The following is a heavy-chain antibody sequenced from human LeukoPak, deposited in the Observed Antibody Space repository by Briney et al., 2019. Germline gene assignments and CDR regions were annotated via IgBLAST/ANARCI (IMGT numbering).Heavy chain of an antibody. D-gene: IGHD4-23*01. CDR1: GFVVSGNH. CDR3: AGYGGYSF. CDR2: ISGSGST. Sequence: GGSLRLSCAAAGFVVSGNHMTWVRQAPGKGLEWVSVISGSGSTFYADSVKGRLTISRDISKNTVYLQTNNLRAEDTAVYYCAGYGGYSFWGQGTLVTVSS. J-gene: IGHJ4*02. V-gene: IGHV3-66*01.